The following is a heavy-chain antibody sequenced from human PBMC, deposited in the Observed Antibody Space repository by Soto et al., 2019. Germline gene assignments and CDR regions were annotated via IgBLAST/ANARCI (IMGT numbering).Heavy chain of an antibody. CDR1: GYTFTSYY. D-gene: IGHD6-13*01. CDR3: ARDFRGSSWYNYYGMDV. V-gene: IGHV1-46*01. Sequence: QVQLVQSGAEVKKPGASVKVSCKASGYTFTSYYMHWVRQAPGQGLEWMGIINPSGGSTSYAQKFQGRVTMTRDTSTSTVYMELSRLRSEDTAVYYCARDFRGSSWYNYYGMDVWGQGTTVTVSS. J-gene: IGHJ6*02. CDR2: INPSGGST.